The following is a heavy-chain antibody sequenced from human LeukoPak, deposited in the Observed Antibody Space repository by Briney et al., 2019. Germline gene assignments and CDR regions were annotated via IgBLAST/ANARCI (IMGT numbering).Heavy chain of an antibody. V-gene: IGHV3-74*01. D-gene: IGHD4-17*01. Sequence: GGSLRLSCAASGFAFSSYWMHWVRQAPGKGLVWVSRINSDGSSTSYADSVKGRFTISRDNAKNALYLQMNSLRAEDTAVYYCAQLYGDDHAFDIWGQGTMVTVSS. J-gene: IGHJ3*02. CDR2: INSDGSST. CDR3: AQLYGDDHAFDI. CDR1: GFAFSSYW.